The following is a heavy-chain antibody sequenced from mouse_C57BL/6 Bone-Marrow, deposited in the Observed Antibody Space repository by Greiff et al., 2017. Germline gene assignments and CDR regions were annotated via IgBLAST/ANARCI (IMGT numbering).Heavy chain of an antibody. V-gene: IGHV7-3*01. J-gene: IGHJ2*01. CDR2: IRNKANGYTT. D-gene: IGHD4-1*01. CDR3: ARLWGFYFDY. Sequence: EVHLVESGGGLVQPGGSLSLSCAASGFTFTDYYMSWVRQPPGKALEWLGFIRNKANGYTTESNASVKGRFTISRDNSQSILYLQMNALRAEDSATYFCARLWGFYFDYWGQGTTLTVSS. CDR1: GFTFTDYY.